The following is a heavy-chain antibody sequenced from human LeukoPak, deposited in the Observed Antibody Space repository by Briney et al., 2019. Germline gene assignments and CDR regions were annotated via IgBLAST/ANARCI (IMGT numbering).Heavy chain of an antibody. V-gene: IGHV3-53*01. CDR1: GFTVSSNY. CDR2: IYSGGST. Sequence: GGSLRLSCAASGFTVSSNYMSWVRQAPGKGLEWVSVIYSGGSTYYADSVKGRFTISRDNSKNTLYLQMNSLSSEDTAVYYCSRVDYYCSGSYYNHYYYYYYMDVWGKGTTVTVSS. J-gene: IGHJ6*03. CDR3: SRVDYYCSGSYYNHYYYYYYMDV. D-gene: IGHD3-10*01.